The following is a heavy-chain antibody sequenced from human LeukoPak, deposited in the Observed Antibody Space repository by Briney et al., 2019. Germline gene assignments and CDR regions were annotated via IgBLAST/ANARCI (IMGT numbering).Heavy chain of an antibody. CDR2: INSDGSST. D-gene: IGHD3-22*01. Sequence: PGGSLRLSCAASGFTFSSYWMHWVRQAPGKGLVWVSHINSDGSSTSYADSVKGRFTISRDNAKNTLYLQMNSLRAEDTAVYYCTREKDYYDSSGYYRDAFDIWGQGTKVTASS. V-gene: IGHV3-74*01. CDR1: GFTFSSYW. CDR3: TREKDYYDSSGYYRDAFDI. J-gene: IGHJ3*02.